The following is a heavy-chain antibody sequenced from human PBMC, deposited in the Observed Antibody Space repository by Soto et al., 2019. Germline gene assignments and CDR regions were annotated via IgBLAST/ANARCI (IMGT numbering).Heavy chain of an antibody. D-gene: IGHD2-15*01. CDR3: VRGRSDSLMDV. J-gene: IGHJ6*02. V-gene: IGHV3-48*02. CDR2: ISSSRATI. Sequence: PGGSLRLSCAGSGFTLNSFSMNWVRQAPGKGLEWISYISSSRATIYYADSVKGRFTISGDDAKNSVYLQMNSLRDDDTAVYYCVRGRSDSLMDVWGQGTTVTVSS. CDR1: GFTLNSFS.